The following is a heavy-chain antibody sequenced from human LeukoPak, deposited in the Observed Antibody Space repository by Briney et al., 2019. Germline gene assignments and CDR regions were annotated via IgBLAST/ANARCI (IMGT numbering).Heavy chain of an antibody. CDR1: GFTFSSDG. V-gene: IGHV3-23*01. CDR2: ISGSGGST. D-gene: IGHD3-22*01. CDR3: ATYYYDSSGYSVGFDY. J-gene: IGHJ4*02. Sequence: PGGSLRLSCAASGFTFSSDGMHWVRQAPGKGLEWVSAISGSGGSTYYADSVKGRFTISRDNSKNTLYLQMNSLRAEDTAVYYCATYYYDSSGYSVGFDYWGQGTLVTVSS.